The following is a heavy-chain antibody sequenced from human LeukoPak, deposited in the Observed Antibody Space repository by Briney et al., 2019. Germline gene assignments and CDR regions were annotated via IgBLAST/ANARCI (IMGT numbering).Heavy chain of an antibody. CDR3: ARDRITGTTSNGWFDP. CDR1: GYTFTGYY. CDR2: INPNSGGT. Sequence: GASVKVSCKASGYTFTGYYMHWVRQAPGQGLEWMGWINPNSGGTNYAQKFQGRVTMTRDTSISTAYMELSRLRSDDTAVYYCARDRITGTTSNGWFDPWGQGTLVTVSS. V-gene: IGHV1-2*02. J-gene: IGHJ5*02. D-gene: IGHD1-7*01.